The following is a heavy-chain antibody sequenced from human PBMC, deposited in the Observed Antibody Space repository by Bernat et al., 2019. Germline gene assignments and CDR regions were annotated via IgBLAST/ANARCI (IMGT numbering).Heavy chain of an antibody. CDR1: GFTFSRYT. D-gene: IGHD1-1*01. J-gene: IGHJ5*02. CDR2: ISGSGSYT. CDR3: ARDLSRDIGTTTQSDWFDP. Sequence: EVQLVESGGGLVKPGESLRLSCAASGFTFSRYTMNWVRQSPGKGLEWLSYISGSGSYTRYADSLKGRFTISRDNAKNSVYLQMNSLTAADTGIYYCARDLSRDIGTTTQSDWFDPWGQGTLVTVSS. V-gene: IGHV3-21*06.